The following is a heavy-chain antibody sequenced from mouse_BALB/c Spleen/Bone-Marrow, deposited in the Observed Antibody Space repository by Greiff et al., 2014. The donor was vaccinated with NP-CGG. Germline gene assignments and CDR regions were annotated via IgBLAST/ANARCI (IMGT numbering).Heavy chain of an antibody. CDR1: GYAFTNYL. J-gene: IGHJ4*01. CDR2: INPGSGGT. Sequence: VKLQESGAELVRPGTSVKVSCKASGYAFTNYLIEWVKQRPGQGLEWIGVINPGSGGTNYNEKFKGKVTLTADKSSSTAYMQLSSLTSDDSAVYFCARSGYYGSNYAMDYWGQGTSVTVSS. CDR3: ARSGYYGSNYAMDY. D-gene: IGHD1-1*01. V-gene: IGHV1-54*01.